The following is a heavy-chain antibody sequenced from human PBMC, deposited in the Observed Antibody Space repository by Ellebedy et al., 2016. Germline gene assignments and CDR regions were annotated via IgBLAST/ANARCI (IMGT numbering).Heavy chain of an antibody. Sequence: GGSLRLSXAASGFTFSSYSMNWVRQAPGKGLEWVSYISVSGSTMYYADSVKGRFTISRDDANNSLYLQMNSLRGDDTAVYFCARRLMWGLPNNWFNPWGQGTLVTVSS. J-gene: IGHJ5*02. V-gene: IGHV3-48*04. CDR2: ISVSGSTM. CDR3: ARRLMWGLPNNWFNP. CDR1: GFTFSSYS. D-gene: IGHD1-26*01.